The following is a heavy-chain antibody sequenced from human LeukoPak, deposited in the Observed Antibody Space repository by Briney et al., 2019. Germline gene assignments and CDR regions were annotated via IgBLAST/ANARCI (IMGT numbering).Heavy chain of an antibody. Sequence: PSETLSLTCAVYGGSFSGYYWSWIRQPPGKGLEWIGEINHSGSTNYNPSLKSRVTISVDTSKNQFSLKLSPVTAADTAVYYCARRLAGPTYFDYWGQGTLVTVSS. J-gene: IGHJ4*02. D-gene: IGHD6-19*01. CDR3: ARRLAGPTYFDY. CDR2: INHSGST. CDR1: GGSFSGYY. V-gene: IGHV4-34*01.